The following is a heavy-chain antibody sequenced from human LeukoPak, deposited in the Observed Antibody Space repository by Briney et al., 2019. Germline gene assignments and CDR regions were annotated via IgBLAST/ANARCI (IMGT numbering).Heavy chain of an antibody. CDR2: INPNSGGT. Sequence: ASVKVSCKASGYTFTGYHMHWVRQAPGQGLEWMGWINPNSGGTNYAQKFQGRVTMTRDTSISTAYMELSRLRSDDTAVYYCARTSIAAYYFDYWGQGTLVTVSS. V-gene: IGHV1-2*02. J-gene: IGHJ4*02. CDR1: GYTFTGYH. D-gene: IGHD6-6*01. CDR3: ARTSIAAYYFDY.